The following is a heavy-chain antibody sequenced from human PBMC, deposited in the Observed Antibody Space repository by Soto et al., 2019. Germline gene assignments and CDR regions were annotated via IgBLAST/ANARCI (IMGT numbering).Heavy chain of an antibody. CDR3: ARDRPSPLYYYGSGQLDY. Sequence: QVQLVESGGVVVQPGRSLRLSCAASGFTFSSYGMHWVRQAPGKGLEWVAVIWYDGSNKYYADSVKGRFTISRDNSKNTLYLQMNSLRAEDTAVYYCARDRPSPLYYYGSGQLDYWGQGTMVTVSS. V-gene: IGHV3-33*01. D-gene: IGHD3-10*01. CDR1: GFTFSSYG. J-gene: IGHJ4*02. CDR2: IWYDGSNK.